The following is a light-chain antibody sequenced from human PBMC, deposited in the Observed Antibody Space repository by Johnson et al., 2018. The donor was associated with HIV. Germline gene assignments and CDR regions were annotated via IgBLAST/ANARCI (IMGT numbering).Light chain of an antibody. CDR3: GTWDSSLSAPWV. J-gene: IGLJ1*01. CDR2: DNN. V-gene: IGLV1-51*01. Sequence: QSVLTQPPSVSAAPGQKVTISCSGSSSNIGNNYVSWYQQLPGTAPKLLIYDNNKRPSGIPDRFSGSKSGTSDTLGITGLQTGGEADYYCGTWDSSLSAPWVFGTGTKVTVL. CDR1: SSNIGNNY.